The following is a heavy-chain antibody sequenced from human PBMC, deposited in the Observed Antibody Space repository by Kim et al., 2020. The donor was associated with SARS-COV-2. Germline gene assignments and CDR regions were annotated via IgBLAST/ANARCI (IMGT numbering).Heavy chain of an antibody. V-gene: IGHV4-34*01. J-gene: IGHJ4*02. CDR3: ARGGYYGSGSYYNGFDY. D-gene: IGHD3-10*01. Sequence: LKSRVTISVDTSKNQFSLKLGSVTAADTAVYYCARGGYYGSGSYYNGFDYWGQGTLVTVSS.